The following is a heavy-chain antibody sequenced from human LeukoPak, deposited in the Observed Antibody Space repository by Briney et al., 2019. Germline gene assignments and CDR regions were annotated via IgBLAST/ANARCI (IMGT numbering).Heavy chain of an antibody. D-gene: IGHD3-22*01. CDR2: VSSSSSYI. V-gene: IGHV3-21*01. J-gene: IGHJ4*02. Sequence: PGGSLRLSCAASGFTVSSNYMNWVRQSPGKGLEWISSVSSSSSYIYYIDSVKGRFTISRDNAKNSLYLQMNSLRAEDTAMYYCARDKSSGALGYWGQGTLVTVSS. CDR1: GFTVSSNY. CDR3: ARDKSSGALGY.